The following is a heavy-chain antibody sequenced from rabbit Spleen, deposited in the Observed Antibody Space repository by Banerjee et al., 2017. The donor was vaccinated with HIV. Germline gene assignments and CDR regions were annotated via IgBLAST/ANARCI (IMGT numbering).Heavy chain of an antibody. J-gene: IGHJ4*01. CDR1: GFSFSSGYD. CDR3: ARDSAGREDFNL. Sequence: QEQLEESGGDLVKPEGSLTLTCTASGFSFSSGYDMCWVRQAPGKGLEWIACIGTGVGDTYYANWAKGRFTISKTSSTTVTLQVTSLTAADTATYFCARDSAGREDFNLWGPGTLVTVS. CDR2: IGTGVGDT. V-gene: IGHV1S45*01. D-gene: IGHD4-2*01.